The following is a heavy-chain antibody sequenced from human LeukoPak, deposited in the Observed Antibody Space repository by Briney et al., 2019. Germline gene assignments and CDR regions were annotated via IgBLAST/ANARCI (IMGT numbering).Heavy chain of an antibody. CDR3: ARVYYTRFDP. CDR1: GGSISSYY. CDR2: MYTTGTT. D-gene: IGHD3-3*01. V-gene: IGHV4-4*07. J-gene: IGHJ5*02. Sequence: SETLSLTCTVSGGSISSYYWSWIRQPAGKGLEWIGHMYTTGTTNYNPSLKSRVTMSVDTSKNQFSLKLKSVTAADTAVYYCARVYYTRFDPWGQGTLATVSS.